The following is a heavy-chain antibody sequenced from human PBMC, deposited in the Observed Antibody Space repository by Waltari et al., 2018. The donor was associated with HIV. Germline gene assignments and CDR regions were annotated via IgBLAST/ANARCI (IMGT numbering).Heavy chain of an antibody. V-gene: IGHV4-59*08. CDR3: AGKNRYDCRRNGMDV. CDR2: LYYRRST. Sequence: QVQLQESGPGLVKPSETLSPTCTVSGGSISSYNWSWLRQPPGKGLEWDGYLYYRRSTNSDPALKGGVTMSGGTSNDQFSLKLSSVTAADTAVYYCAGKNRYDCRRNGMDVWGQGTTVTVSS. J-gene: IGHJ6*02. D-gene: IGHD3-3*01. CDR1: GGSISSYN.